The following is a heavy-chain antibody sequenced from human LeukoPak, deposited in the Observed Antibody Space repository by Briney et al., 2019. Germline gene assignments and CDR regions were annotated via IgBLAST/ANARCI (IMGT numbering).Heavy chain of an antibody. Sequence: GGSLRLSCAASGFTFDDYAMHWVRQAPGKGLEWVSGISWNSGSIGYADSVKGRFTISRDNAKNSLYLQMNSLRAEDMALYYCARDGPTYYYDSSGYYDYWGQGTLVTVSS. CDR2: ISWNSGSI. CDR3: ARDGPTYYYDSSGYYDY. J-gene: IGHJ4*02. V-gene: IGHV3-9*03. CDR1: GFTFDDYA. D-gene: IGHD3-22*01.